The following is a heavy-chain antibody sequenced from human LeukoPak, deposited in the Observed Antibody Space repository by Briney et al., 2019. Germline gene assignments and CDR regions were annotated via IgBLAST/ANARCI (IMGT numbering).Heavy chain of an antibody. D-gene: IGHD2-21*02. Sequence: PSETLSLTCAVYGGSFSGYYWSWIRQPPGKGLEWIGEINHSGSTNYNPSLKSRVTISVDTSKNQFSLKLSSVTAADTAVYYCASGSTIAYCGGDCYPHLFDYWGQGTLVTVSS. CDR1: GGSFSGYY. CDR3: ASGSTIAYCGGDCYPHLFDY. J-gene: IGHJ4*02. CDR2: INHSGST. V-gene: IGHV4-34*01.